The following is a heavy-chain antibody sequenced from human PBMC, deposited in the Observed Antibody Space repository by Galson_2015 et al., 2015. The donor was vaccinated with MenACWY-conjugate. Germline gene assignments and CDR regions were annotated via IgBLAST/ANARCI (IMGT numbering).Heavy chain of an antibody. CDR3: ARIIQLWNWFDP. Sequence: SVKVSCKASGYTFTSNAVHWMRQAPGQSLEWMAWINAGDGNTKYSQTFQGRVTMTTDTSTSTAYMELRSLRSDDTAVYYCARIIQLWNWFDPWGQGTLVTVSS. CDR2: INAGDGNT. V-gene: IGHV1-3*01. J-gene: IGHJ5*02. D-gene: IGHD5-18*01. CDR1: GYTFTSNA.